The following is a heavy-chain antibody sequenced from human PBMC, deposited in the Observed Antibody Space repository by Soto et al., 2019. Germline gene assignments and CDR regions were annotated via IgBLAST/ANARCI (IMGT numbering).Heavy chain of an antibody. CDR2: IKEDGSEK. V-gene: IGHV3-7*01. CDR3: AREGHIFASGSPAFFDY. D-gene: IGHD3-3*02. J-gene: IGHJ4*02. Sequence: EVQLVESGGGLVQPGGSLRLSCAASGFSFSNKWMSWVRQPPGKGLEWVANIKEDGSEKYYVDSVKGRFTISRDNARYSLYLRMNSLRVGDTPVYYCAREGHIFASGSPAFFDYWGQGVLVTVSS. CDR1: GFSFSNKW.